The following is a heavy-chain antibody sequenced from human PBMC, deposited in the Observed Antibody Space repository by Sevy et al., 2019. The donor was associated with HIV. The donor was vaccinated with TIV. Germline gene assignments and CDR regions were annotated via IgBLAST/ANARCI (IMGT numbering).Heavy chain of an antibody. D-gene: IGHD3-22*01. V-gene: IGHV3-7*03. CDR1: GFTLSSFW. J-gene: IGHJ3*02. CDR2: IKEDGSDK. CDR3: ARDKNHYDRSVYYDAFDI. Sequence: GGSLRLSCAASGFTLSSFWMTWVRQAPGNGLEWVANIKEDGSDKNYLDSVKGRFTISRDNAKNSLYLQMNSLRAEDTAVYYCARDKNHYDRSVYYDAFDIWGQGTVVTVSS.